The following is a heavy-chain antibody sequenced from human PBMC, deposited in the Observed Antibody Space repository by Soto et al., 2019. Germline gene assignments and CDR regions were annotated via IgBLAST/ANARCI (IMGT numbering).Heavy chain of an antibody. CDR2: ITWNGDIT. D-gene: IGHD1-1*01. CDR3: AKDGPGTTYFLFDS. CDR1: GFTFEYYT. J-gene: IGHJ4*02. Sequence: PGGSLRLSCAGSGFTFEYYTMHWVRQAPGKGLEWLSRITWNGDITFYAESVKGRFTISRDNSKNSLSLQMNSLRTEDTALYYCAKDGPGTTYFLFDSWGQGTLVTVSS. V-gene: IGHV3-43*01.